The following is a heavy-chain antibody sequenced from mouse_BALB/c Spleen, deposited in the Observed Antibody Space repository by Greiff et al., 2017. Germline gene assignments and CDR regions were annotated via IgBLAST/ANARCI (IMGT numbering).Heavy chain of an antibody. Sequence: VKVVESGPGLVQPSQSLSITCTVSGFSLTSYGVHWVRQSPGKGLEWLGVIWSGGSTDYNAAFISRLSISKDNSKSQVFFKMNSLQANDTAIYYCARTAYDYDDAMDYWGQGTSVTVSS. CDR1: GFSLTSYG. D-gene: IGHD2-4*01. CDR3: ARTAYDYDDAMDY. V-gene: IGHV2-2*02. J-gene: IGHJ4*01. CDR2: IWSGGST.